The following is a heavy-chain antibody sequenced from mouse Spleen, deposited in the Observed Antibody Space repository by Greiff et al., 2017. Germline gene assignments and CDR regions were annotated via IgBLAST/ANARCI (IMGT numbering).Heavy chain of an antibody. D-gene: IGHD2-1*01. CDR1: GYSITSGYY. V-gene: IGHV3-6*01. J-gene: IGHJ3*01. CDR2: ISYDGSN. CDR3: AYYDGITGWFAY. Sequence: EVHLVESGPGLVKPSQSLSLTCSVTGYSITSGYYWNWIRQFPGNKLEWMGYISYDGSNNYNPSLKNRISITRDTSKNQFFLKLNSVTTEDTATYYCAYYDGITGWFAYWGQGTLVTVSA.